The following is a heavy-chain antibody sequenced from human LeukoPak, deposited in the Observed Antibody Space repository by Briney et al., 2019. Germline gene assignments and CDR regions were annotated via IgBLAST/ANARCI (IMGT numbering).Heavy chain of an antibody. D-gene: IGHD1-1*01. J-gene: IGHJ6*02. CDR3: ARSRGQRYYGMDV. Sequence: ASVKVSCKASGYTFTGYYMHWVRQAPGQGLEWMGWINPNSGGTNYAQKFQGRVTMTRDTSISTAYLQWSSLKASDTAMYYCARSRGQRYYGMDVWGQGTTVTVSS. CDR2: INPNSGGT. V-gene: IGHV1-2*02. CDR1: GYTFTGYY.